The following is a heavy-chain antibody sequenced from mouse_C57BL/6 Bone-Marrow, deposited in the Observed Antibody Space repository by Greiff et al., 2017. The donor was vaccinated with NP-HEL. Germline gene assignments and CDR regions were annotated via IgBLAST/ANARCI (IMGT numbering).Heavy chain of an antibody. V-gene: IGHV14-4*01. Sequence: EVKLQQSGAELVRPGASVKLSCTASGFNIKDDYMHWVKQRPEQGLEWIGWIDPENGDTEYASKFQGKATITADTSSNTAYLQLSSLTSEDTAVYYCSYYYGSSPAWFAYWGQGTLVTVSA. CDR1: GFNIKDDY. J-gene: IGHJ3*01. CDR2: IDPENGDT. CDR3: SYYYGSSPAWFAY. D-gene: IGHD1-1*01.